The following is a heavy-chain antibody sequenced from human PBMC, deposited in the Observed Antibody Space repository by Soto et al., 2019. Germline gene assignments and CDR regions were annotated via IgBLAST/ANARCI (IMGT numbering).Heavy chain of an antibody. J-gene: IGHJ5*02. D-gene: IGHD2-8*01. CDR2: IYYSGST. CDR3: ARDSQQYCTNGVCYVFDP. V-gene: IGHV4-31*03. CDR1: GGSISSGGYY. Sequence: PSETLSLTCTVSGGSISSGGYYWSWIRQHPGKGLEWIGYIYYSGSTYYNPSLKSRVTISVDTSKNQFSLKLSSVTAADTAVYYCARDSQQYCTNGVCYVFDPWGQGTLVTVSS.